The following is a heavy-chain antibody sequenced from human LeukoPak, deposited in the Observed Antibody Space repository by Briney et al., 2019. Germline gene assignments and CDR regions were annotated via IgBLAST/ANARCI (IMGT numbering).Heavy chain of an antibody. CDR2: IYYSGST. D-gene: IGHD3-22*01. CDR1: GGSISSGDYY. J-gene: IGHJ4*02. CDR3: ARGGEGYDSPFDY. V-gene: IGHV4-61*08. Sequence: PSETLSLTCTVSGGSISSGDYYWSWIRQPPGKGLEWIGYIYYSGSTNYNPSLKSRVTISVDTSKNQFSLKLSSVTAADTAVYYCARGGEGYDSPFDYWGQGTLVTVSS.